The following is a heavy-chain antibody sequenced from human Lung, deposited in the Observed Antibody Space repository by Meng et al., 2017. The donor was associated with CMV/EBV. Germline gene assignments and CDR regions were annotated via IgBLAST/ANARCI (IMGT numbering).Heavy chain of an antibody. J-gene: IGHJ4*02. V-gene: IGHV4-34*01. CDR3: ARVQWLAYYFDS. D-gene: IGHD6-19*01. CDR1: GGSFSDYY. CDR2: INHSGNT. Sequence: SXTXSLXCGVYGGSFSDYYWSWIRQPPGKGLEWIGEINHSGNTNYNPFLKSRLTVSIDTSSDQFSLRLTTVTAADTAVYYCARVQWLAYYFDSWCQGTLVTVSS.